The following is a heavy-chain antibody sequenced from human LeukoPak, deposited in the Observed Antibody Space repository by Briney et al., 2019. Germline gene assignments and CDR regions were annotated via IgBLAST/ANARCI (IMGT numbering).Heavy chain of an antibody. J-gene: IGHJ4*02. Sequence: SETLSLTCTVPGGSISSYYWSWIRQPPGKGLEWIGSIYHSGSTYYNPSLKSRVTISVDTSKNQFSLKLSSVTAADTAVYYCARDSIRSVGATGDYWGQGTLVTVSS. CDR2: IYHSGST. V-gene: IGHV4-38-2*02. CDR1: GGSISSYY. D-gene: IGHD1-26*01. CDR3: ARDSIRSVGATGDY.